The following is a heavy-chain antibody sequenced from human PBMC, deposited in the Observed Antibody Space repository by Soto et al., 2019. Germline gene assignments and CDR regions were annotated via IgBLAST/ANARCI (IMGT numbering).Heavy chain of an antibody. CDR1: GFTFSSYA. CDR3: AKDPRLQPRTDGQQLATQAIDY. V-gene: IGHV3-23*01. Sequence: EVQLLESGGGLVQPGGSLRLSCAASGFTFSSYAMGWVRQAPGKGLEWVSTISASGVSTYHADSVQGRFTVSRDNSKNTLYLQMNSLRVEDTAVYYCAKDPRLQPRTDGQQLATQAIDYWGQGTLVTVSS. CDR2: ISASGVST. D-gene: IGHD6-13*01. J-gene: IGHJ4*02.